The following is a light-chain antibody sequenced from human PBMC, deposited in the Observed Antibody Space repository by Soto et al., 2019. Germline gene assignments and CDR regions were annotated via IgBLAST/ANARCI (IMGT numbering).Light chain of an antibody. CDR1: SNDVGAYSY. Sequence: HSALTQPASVSGSPGQSITISCTGTSNDVGAYSYVTWYQQHPGKAPKVMIYDVTVRPSGVSHRFSGSKSGNTASLTISGLQAEDEADYYCSSYTRSSTQVFGTGTKLTVL. V-gene: IGLV2-14*03. CDR2: DVT. J-gene: IGLJ1*01. CDR3: SSYTRSSTQV.